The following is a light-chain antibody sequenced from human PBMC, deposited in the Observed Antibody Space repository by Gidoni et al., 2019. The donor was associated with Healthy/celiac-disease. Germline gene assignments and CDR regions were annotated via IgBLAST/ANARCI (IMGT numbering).Light chain of an antibody. Sequence: QSALTQPASVSASPGQSITISCTGTSSDVGSYNLVSWYQQHPGKAPKLMIYECSQPPSGVSNRFSGSKSGNTASLTITGLQAEDEADYYCCAYAGSSLRLFGGGTKLTVL. CDR2: ECS. V-gene: IGLV2-23*01. CDR1: SSDVGSYNL. J-gene: IGLJ2*01. CDR3: CAYAGSSLRL.